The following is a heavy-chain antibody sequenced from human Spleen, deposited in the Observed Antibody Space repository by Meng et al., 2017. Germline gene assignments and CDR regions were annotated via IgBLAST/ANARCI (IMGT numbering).Heavy chain of an antibody. J-gene: IGHJ4*02. CDR2: INHSGST. CDR3: ARGPTTMAHDFDY. D-gene: IGHD4-11*01. Sequence: QTWGECWSRPSETLSLTCVVSGGSFSDYYWSWIRQPPGKGLEWIGEINHSGSTNYNPSLESRATISVDTSQNNLSLKLSSVTAADSAVYYCARGPTTMAHDFDYWGQGTLVTVSS. CDR1: GGSFSDYY. V-gene: IGHV4-34*01.